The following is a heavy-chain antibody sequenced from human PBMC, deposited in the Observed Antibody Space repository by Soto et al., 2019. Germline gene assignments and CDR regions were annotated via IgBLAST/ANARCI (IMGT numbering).Heavy chain of an antibody. V-gene: IGHV1-69*02. CDR2: IIPVLDKP. Sequence: QVQLVQSGAEVKKPGSSVRVSCKASGGVFSSYTINWLRQAPGQGLEWMGRIIPVLDKPHYAQKFQGRVTISADKSTSTAYMELSSLTSEDTAVYFCAKPGDYNDHDAFDIWGQGTRVTVSS. J-gene: IGHJ3*02. CDR3: AKPGDYNDHDAFDI. D-gene: IGHD4-17*01. CDR1: GGVFSSYT.